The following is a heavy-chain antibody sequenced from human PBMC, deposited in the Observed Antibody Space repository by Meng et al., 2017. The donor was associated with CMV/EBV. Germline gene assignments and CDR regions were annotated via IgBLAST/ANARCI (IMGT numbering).Heavy chain of an antibody. CDR1: GGPISSFS. CDR3: ARLNLMATVTTPGSYYYYGMGV. Sequence: SETLSLTCTASGGPISSFSWCWIRQPPGKGLEWVRFISYSGSTNYNPSLKSRVTISVDTSKNQFTLKLSSVTATDTAVYYWARLNLMATVTTPGSYYYYGMGVWGQGTTVTVSS. D-gene: IGHD4-11*01. J-gene: IGHJ6*02. CDR2: ISYSGST. V-gene: IGHV4-59*01.